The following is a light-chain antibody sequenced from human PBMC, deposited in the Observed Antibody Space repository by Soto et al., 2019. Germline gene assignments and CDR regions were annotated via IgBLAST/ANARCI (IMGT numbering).Light chain of an antibody. CDR2: AAS. CDR1: QNITIY. CDR3: QQSDSIPYT. V-gene: IGKV1-39*01. Sequence: DIQMTQSPSSLSASVGDRVTITCRASQNITIYLNWYQQQPGKAPKLLIHAASSLQSGVPSRFSGSGSGTDFTLTVSCLQSEDFETYYCQQSDSIPYTFGQGTSLE. J-gene: IGKJ2*01.